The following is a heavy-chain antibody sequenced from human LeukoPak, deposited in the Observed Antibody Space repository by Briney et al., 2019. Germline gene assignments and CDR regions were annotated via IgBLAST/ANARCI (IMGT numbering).Heavy chain of an antibody. CDR3: ARRVRGMDV. CDR1: GGSISSYY. V-gene: IGHV4-59*08. Sequence: PSETLSLTCTVSGGSISSYYWSWIRQPPGKGLEWIGYIYYSGSTNYNPSLKSRVTISVDTSKNQFSLKLSSVTAADTAAYYCARRVRGMDVWGQGTTVTVSS. J-gene: IGHJ6*02. CDR2: IYYSGST.